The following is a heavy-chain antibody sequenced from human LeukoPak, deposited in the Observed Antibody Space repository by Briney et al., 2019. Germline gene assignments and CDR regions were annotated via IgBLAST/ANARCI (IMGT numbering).Heavy chain of an antibody. V-gene: IGHV1-18*01. J-gene: IGHJ4*02. CDR1: GYTFTSYG. Sequence: ASVKVSCKASGYTFTSYGISWVRQAPGQGLEWMGWISAYNGNTNYAQKLQGRVTMTTDTSTSTAYMELRSLRSDDTAVYYCARHVNLKVVVAATRGYYFDYWGQGTLVTVSS. CDR2: ISAYNGNT. CDR3: ARHVNLKVVVAATRGYYFDY. D-gene: IGHD2-15*01.